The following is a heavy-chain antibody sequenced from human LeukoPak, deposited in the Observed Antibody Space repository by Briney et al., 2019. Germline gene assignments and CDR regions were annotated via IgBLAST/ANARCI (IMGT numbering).Heavy chain of an antibody. CDR3: ANGYCSGGSCLVFDY. J-gene: IGHJ4*02. V-gene: IGHV4-39*01. CDR2: IYHSGST. D-gene: IGHD2-15*01. Sequence: SETLSLXCTVSGGSISSSSYYWVWIRQPPGKGLEWIGSIYHSGSTYYNPSLKRRVTISVDTSKNQFSLKLSSVTAADTAVYYCANGYCSGGSCLVFDYWGQGTLVTVSS. CDR1: GGSISSSSYY.